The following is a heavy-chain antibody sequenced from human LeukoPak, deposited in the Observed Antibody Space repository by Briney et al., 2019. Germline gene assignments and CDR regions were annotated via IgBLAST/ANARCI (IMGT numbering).Heavy chain of an antibody. V-gene: IGHV3-7*01. D-gene: IGHD3-22*01. Sequence: GGSLRLSCAVSGLTFRTHWMDWVRQAPGKGLEWVATIKADGSEIYYSESVRGRFTISRDNTKNSLYLQMNGLRAEDTAVYYCARVSDDSSGYYYVRRYYFDYWGQGTLVTVSS. CDR3: ARVSDDSSGYYYVRRYYFDY. CDR1: GLTFRTHW. CDR2: IKADGSEI. J-gene: IGHJ4*02.